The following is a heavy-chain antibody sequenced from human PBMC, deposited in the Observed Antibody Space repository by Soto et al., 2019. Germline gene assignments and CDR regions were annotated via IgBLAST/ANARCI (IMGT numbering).Heavy chain of an antibody. V-gene: IGHV1-69*14. Sequence: QVQLVQSGAEVKKPGSSVKVSCKASGGTFSSYAISWVRQAPGQGLEWMGGIIPIFGTANYAQKFQGRVTITADKSTSTAYMGGGSLRSEDRAVYYCAGRGVGATAFHYGGQGPLVTVSS. D-gene: IGHD1-26*01. CDR3: AGRGVGATAFHY. CDR2: IIPIFGTA. J-gene: IGHJ4*02. CDR1: GGTFSSYA.